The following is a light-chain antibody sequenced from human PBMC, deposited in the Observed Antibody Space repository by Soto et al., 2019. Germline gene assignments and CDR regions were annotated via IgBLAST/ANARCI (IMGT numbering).Light chain of an antibody. CDR2: DVT. Sequence: QSALTQPASVSGSPGQSITISCTGTSSDVGGYNYVSWYQQHPGKAPKLMIYDVTDRPSGVSNRFSGSKSGNTASLTISGLQAEDEADYYCSSYTSTSNPWVFGTGTQLTVL. CDR1: SSDVGGYNY. CDR3: SSYTSTSNPWV. J-gene: IGLJ1*01. V-gene: IGLV2-14*01.